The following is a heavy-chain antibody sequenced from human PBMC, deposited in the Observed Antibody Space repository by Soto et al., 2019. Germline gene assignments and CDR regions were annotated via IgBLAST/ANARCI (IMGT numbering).Heavy chain of an antibody. CDR3: ASSFAAARLFGVDY. J-gene: IGHJ4*02. CDR2: ISYDGSNK. V-gene: IGHV3-30-3*01. Sequence: PGGSLRLSCAASGFTFSSYAMHWVRQAPGKGLEWVAVISYDGSNKYYADSVKGRFTISRDNSKNTLYLQMNSLRAEDTAVYYCASSFAAARLFGVDYWGQGTLVTVSS. CDR1: GFTFSSYA. D-gene: IGHD6-6*01.